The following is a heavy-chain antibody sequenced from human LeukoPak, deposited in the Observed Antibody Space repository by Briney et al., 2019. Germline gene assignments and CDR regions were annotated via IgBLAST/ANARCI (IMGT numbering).Heavy chain of an antibody. J-gene: IGHJ6*04. CDR2: IWYDGSNK. Sequence: PGRSLRLSCAASGFTFSSYGMHWVRQAPGKGLEWVAVIWYDGSNKYYADPVKGRFTISRDNSKNMLYLQMNSLRAEDTAVYYCAREGLLWFGESYYYYGMDVWGKGTTVTVSS. D-gene: IGHD3-10*01. V-gene: IGHV3-33*01. CDR1: GFTFSSYG. CDR3: AREGLLWFGESYYYYGMDV.